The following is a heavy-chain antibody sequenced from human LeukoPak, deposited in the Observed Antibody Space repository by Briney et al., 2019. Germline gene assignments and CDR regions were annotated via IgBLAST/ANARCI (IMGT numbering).Heavy chain of an antibody. J-gene: IGHJ4*02. D-gene: IGHD3-10*01. CDR1: GFTFGSYA. CDR3: AKASGFGELLTYFDY. CDR2: ISGSGGST. V-gene: IGHV3-23*01. Sequence: GGSLRLSCAASGFTFGSYAMGWVRQAPGKGLEWVSAISGSGGSTYYADSVKGRFTISRDNSKNTLYLQMNSLRAEDTAVYYCAKASGFGELLTYFDYWGQGTLVTVSS.